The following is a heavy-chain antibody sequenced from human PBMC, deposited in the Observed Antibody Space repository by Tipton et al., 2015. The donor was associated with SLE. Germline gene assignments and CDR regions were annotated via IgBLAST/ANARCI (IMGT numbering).Heavy chain of an antibody. Sequence: LRLSCAVSGGSFSGYAWSWVRQPPGKGLEWIGEVSHSRSTNYNPSLKSRGTISLDTSNNQFSLRLSSVTAADTAVYYCVRAVSGYFNFCYMDVWGRGTTVIISS. J-gene: IGHJ6*03. D-gene: IGHD3-3*01. CDR2: VSHSRST. CDR1: GGSFSGYA. CDR3: VRAVSGYFNFCYMDV. V-gene: IGHV4-34*01.